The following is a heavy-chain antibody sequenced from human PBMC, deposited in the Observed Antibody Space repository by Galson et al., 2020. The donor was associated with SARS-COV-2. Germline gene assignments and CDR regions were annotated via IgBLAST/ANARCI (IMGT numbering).Heavy chain of an antibody. CDR1: GGSISSYY. CDR3: ARLGTGGQWLVHEGYFDY. Sequence: SETLSLTCTVPGGSISSYYWSWIRQPPGNGLEWIGYIYYSGSTNYNPSLKSRVTISVDTSKNQFSLKLSSVTAADTAVYYCARLGTGGQWLVHEGYFDYWGQGTLVTVSS. V-gene: IGHV4-59*08. D-gene: IGHD6-19*01. J-gene: IGHJ4*02. CDR2: IYYSGST.